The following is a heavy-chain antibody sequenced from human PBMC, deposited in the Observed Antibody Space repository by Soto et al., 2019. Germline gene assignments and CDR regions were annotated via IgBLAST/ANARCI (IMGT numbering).Heavy chain of an antibody. CDR2: IIPIVGTT. Sequence: QVQLVQSGAEVKKPGSSVKVSCKASGGTFISYAVSWVRQAPGQGLEWMGGIIPIVGTTNYAQKFQGRVTITADASTSTAYMELSSLRYDDTAVYYCARAIAAAADYFDHWGQGTMVTVSS. D-gene: IGHD6-13*01. V-gene: IGHV1-69*01. CDR1: GGTFISYA. CDR3: ARAIAAAADYFDH. J-gene: IGHJ4*02.